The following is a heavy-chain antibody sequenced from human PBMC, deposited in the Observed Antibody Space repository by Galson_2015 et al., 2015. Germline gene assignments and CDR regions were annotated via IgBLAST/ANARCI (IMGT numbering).Heavy chain of an antibody. V-gene: IGHV5-51*01. Sequence: IYPGDSDTRYSPSFQGQVTISADKSISTAYLQWSSLKASDTAMYYCARIYCGGDCYPSYYFDYWGQGTLVTVSS. D-gene: IGHD2-21*02. CDR2: IYPGDSDT. J-gene: IGHJ4*02. CDR3: ARIYCGGDCYPSYYFDY.